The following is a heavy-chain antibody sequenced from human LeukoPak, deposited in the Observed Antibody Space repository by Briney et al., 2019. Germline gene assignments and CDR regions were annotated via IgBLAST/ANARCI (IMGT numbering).Heavy chain of an antibody. CDR1: GFTFSAYW. CDR2: IKEDGTAK. D-gene: IGHD2-21*02. V-gene: IGHV3-7*03. J-gene: IGHJ4*02. Sequence: GGSLRLSCAASGFTFSAYWMHWVRQAPGKGLEWVANIKEDGTAKYYVGSVKGRFTISRDNAKNSVYLQMNSLRAEDTAVYYCARGTTLAYCGGDCYSHFDYWGQGTPVTVSS. CDR3: ARGTTLAYCGGDCYSHFDY.